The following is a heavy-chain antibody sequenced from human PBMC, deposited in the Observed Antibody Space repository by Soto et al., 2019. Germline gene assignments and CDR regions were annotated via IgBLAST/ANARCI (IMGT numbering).Heavy chain of an antibody. CDR3: ARSSSGYDFWSGYLDY. CDR1: GGPISSGGYS. D-gene: IGHD3-3*01. CDR2: IYHSGST. J-gene: IGHJ4*02. V-gene: IGHV4-30-2*01. Sequence: SETLSLTCAVSGGPISSGGYSWSWIRQPPGKGLEWIGYIYHSGSTYYNPSLKSRVTISVDRSKNQFSLKLSSVTAADTAVYYCARSSSGYDFWSGYLDYWGQGTLVTVSS.